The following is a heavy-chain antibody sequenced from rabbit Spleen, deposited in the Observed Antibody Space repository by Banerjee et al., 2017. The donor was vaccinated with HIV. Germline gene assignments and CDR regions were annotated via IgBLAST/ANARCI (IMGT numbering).Heavy chain of an antibody. V-gene: IGHV1S40*01. D-gene: IGHD4-1*01. J-gene: IGHJ4*01. CDR2: IDPIFGIA. Sequence: QSLEESGGDLVKPGASLTLTCTASGFSFSYSDYMCWVRQPPGKGLEWIGDIDPIFGIAVYAGWVKGRFTISSHNAQNTPYLQLNSLTAADTATYFCVREVAGKFGLWGPGTLVTVS. CDR1: GFSFSYSDY. CDR3: VREVAGKFGL.